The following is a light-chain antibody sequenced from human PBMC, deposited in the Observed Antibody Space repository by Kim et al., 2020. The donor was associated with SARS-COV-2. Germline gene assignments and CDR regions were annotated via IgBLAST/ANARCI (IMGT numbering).Light chain of an antibody. CDR2: LVT. CDR3: SSYTTTSAIA. J-gene: IGLJ6*01. V-gene: IGLV2-14*03. CDR1: TSDIGGYNY. Sequence: QSALTQPASVSGFPGQSITVSCTGTTSDIGGYNYVSWYQQHPGRAPKLIIYLVTDRPSGISHRLSGSKSGNTASLTISSLQADDEADYYCSSYTTTSAIAFGSGTQLT.